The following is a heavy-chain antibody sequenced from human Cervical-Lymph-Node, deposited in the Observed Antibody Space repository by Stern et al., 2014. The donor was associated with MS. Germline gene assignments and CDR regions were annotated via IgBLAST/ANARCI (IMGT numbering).Heavy chain of an antibody. J-gene: IGHJ6*02. CDR1: GFTFNKYA. D-gene: IGHD3-22*01. V-gene: IGHV3-23*04. CDR2: ISGSGGSI. CDR3: AKQYFDSSGYSYYYGMDV. Sequence: EVQLEESGGDLVPPGGSLRLSCAASGFTFNKYAMHWVRQAPGKGLEWVSTISGSGGSIYYADSVKGRFTISRDNSENTLYLQMHSLRAEDTAIYYCAKQYFDSSGYSYYYGMDVWGQGTTVTVSS.